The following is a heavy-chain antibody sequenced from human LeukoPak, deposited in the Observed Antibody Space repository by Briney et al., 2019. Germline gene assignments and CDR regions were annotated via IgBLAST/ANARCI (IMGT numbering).Heavy chain of an antibody. V-gene: IGHV1-8*01. D-gene: IGHD2-15*01. CDR1: GYTFTSYD. Sequence: ASVKVSCKASGYTFTSYDINWVRQATGQGLEWMGWMNPNSGNTGYAQKFQGRVTMTRNTSISTAYMELSSLRSEDTAVYYCASGRIARNWFDPWGQGTLVTVSS. CDR3: ASGRIARNWFDP. J-gene: IGHJ5*02. CDR2: MNPNSGNT.